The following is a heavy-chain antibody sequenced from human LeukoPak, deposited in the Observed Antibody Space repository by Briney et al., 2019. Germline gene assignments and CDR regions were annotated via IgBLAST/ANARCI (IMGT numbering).Heavy chain of an antibody. CDR3: ARDMYSVGATKTPFDY. Sequence: ASVKVSCKASGYTFTSYGISWVRQAPGQGLEWMGWISAYNGNTNYAQKPQGRVTMTTDTSTSTAYMELRSLRSDDTAVYYCARDMYSVGATKTPFDYWGQGTLVTVSS. V-gene: IGHV1-18*01. CDR2: ISAYNGNT. J-gene: IGHJ4*02. D-gene: IGHD1-26*01. CDR1: GYTFTSYG.